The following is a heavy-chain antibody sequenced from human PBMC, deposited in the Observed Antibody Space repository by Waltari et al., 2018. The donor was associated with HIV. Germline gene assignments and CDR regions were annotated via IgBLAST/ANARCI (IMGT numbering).Heavy chain of an antibody. D-gene: IGHD5-18*01. CDR2: IYYSGTT. J-gene: IGHJ2*01. V-gene: IGHV4-39*01. CDR1: GGSISSSSYY. Sequence: QLQLQESGPGPVKPSETLSLTCTVSGGSISSSSYYWGWIRQPPGKGLEWIGSIYYSGTTYYNPSLKSRVTISVDTSKNQFSLKLSSVTAADTAVYYCARVQTGVDTAMVNRYFDLWGRGTLVTVSS. CDR3: ARVQTGVDTAMVNRYFDL.